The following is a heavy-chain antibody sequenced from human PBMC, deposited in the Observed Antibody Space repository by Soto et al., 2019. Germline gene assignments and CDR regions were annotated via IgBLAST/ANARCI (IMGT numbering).Heavy chain of an antibody. V-gene: IGHV1-8*01. CDR1: GYTFTIYD. Sequence: ASMKVSCKASGYTFTIYDINFVRQATGQGLECVGWMNPNSGNTGYAQKFQGRVTMTRNTSISTAYMELSSLRSEDTAVYYCARPRSYCGGDCYFGNYFYYGMDVWGQGTTVTVSS. J-gene: IGHJ6*02. D-gene: IGHD2-21*02. CDR3: ARPRSYCGGDCYFGNYFYYGMDV. CDR2: MNPNSGNT.